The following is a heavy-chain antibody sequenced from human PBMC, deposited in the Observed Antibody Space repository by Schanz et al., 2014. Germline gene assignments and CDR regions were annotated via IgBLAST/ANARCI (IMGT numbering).Heavy chain of an antibody. CDR1: GGSFSGYY. CDR2: IHHSGST. J-gene: IGHJ4*01. V-gene: IGHV4-34*01. Sequence: QVQLQQWGAGLLKPSETLSLTCAVYGGSFSGYYWTWIRQPPGKGLEWIGEIHHSGSTNYNPSLKSRATISMDPSKNQFSLKLSSAPAADTAVYYCARGEWSTSQFDYWGHGTLVTVSS. CDR3: ARGEWSTSQFDY. D-gene: IGHD2-2*01.